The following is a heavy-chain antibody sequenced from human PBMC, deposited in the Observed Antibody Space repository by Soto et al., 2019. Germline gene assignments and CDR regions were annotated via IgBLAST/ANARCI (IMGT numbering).Heavy chain of an antibody. Sequence: EVQLVESGGGLVQPGGSLRLSCAASGFTFSSYSMNWVRQAPGKGLEWVSYISSSSSTIYYADSVKGRFTISRDNAKNSLYLQMNSLRDEDTAVYYCARDGSFGDHYYGMDVWGQGTTVTVSS. CDR2: ISSSSSTI. CDR1: GFTFSSYS. CDR3: ARDGSFGDHYYGMDV. V-gene: IGHV3-48*02. D-gene: IGHD3-10*01. J-gene: IGHJ6*02.